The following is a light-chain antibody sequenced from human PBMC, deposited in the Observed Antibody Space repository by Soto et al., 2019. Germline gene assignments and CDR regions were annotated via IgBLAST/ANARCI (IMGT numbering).Light chain of an antibody. CDR3: CSFAGTCIFVI. CDR1: SSDVGGYNY. J-gene: IGLJ2*01. V-gene: IGLV2-11*01. CDR2: DVS. Sequence: QSVLTQPRSVSGSPGQSVTISCSGTSSDVGGYNYVSWYQQHPGKAPKLMIYDVSKRPSGVPDRFSGSKSGNTASLTISGLQTADEADYYCCSFAGTCIFVIFGGGTKLTVL.